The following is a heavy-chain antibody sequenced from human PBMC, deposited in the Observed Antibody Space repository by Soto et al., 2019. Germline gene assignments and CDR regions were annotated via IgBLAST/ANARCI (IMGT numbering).Heavy chain of an antibody. CDR2: FDPEDGET. D-gene: IGHD3-22*01. V-gene: IGHV1-24*01. J-gene: IGHJ4*02. CDR1: GYTLTELS. CDR3: ATAFDSSGYLYFDY. Sequence: ASVKVSCKVSGYTLTELSMHWVRQAPGKGLEWMGGFDPEDGETIYAQKFQGRVTMTEDTSTDTAYMKLSSLRSEDTSVYYCATAFDSSGYLYFDYWGQGTLVTVSS.